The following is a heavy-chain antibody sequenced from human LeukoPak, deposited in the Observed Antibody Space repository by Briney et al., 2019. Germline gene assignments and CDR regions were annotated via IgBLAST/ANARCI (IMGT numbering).Heavy chain of an antibody. CDR3: ARGGDEVVPAALYYYYYYGMDV. CDR2: INHNGNVN. V-gene: IGHV3-7*01. CDR1: GFTFSSYW. Sequence: GGSLRLSCAASGFTFSSYWMNWARQAPGKGLEWVASINHNGNVNYYVDSVKGRFTISRDNAKNSLYLQMNSLRAEDTAVYYCARGGDEVVPAALYYYYYYGMDVWGQGTTVTVSS. J-gene: IGHJ6*02. D-gene: IGHD2-2*01.